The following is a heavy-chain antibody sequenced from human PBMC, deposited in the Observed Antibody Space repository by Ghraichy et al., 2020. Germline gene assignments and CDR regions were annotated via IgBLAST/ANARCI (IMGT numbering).Heavy chain of an antibody. CDR2: IYYSGST. CDR3: ARRWRVYYYYGMDV. CDR1: GGSISSSSYY. V-gene: IGHV4-39*01. D-gene: IGHD5-24*01. Sequence: SETLSLTCTVSGGSISSSSYYWGWIRQPPGKGLEWIGSIYYSGSTYYNPSLKSRVTISVDTSKNQFSLKLSSVTAADTAVYYCARRWRVYYYYGMDVWGQGTTVTVSS. J-gene: IGHJ6*02.